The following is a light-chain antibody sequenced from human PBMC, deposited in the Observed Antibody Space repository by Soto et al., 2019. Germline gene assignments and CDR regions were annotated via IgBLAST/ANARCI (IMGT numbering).Light chain of an antibody. CDR3: SSYAGSNNVV. V-gene: IGLV2-8*01. CDR2: DVS. CDR1: SSDVGNYKY. Sequence: QSALTQPPSASGSPGQSVTISCTGTSSDVGNYKYVSWYQQHPGKAPKLMIYDVSKRPSGVPDRFSGSKSGNTASLTVSGLQAEDEADYYCSSYAGSNNVVFGGGTKVTVL. J-gene: IGLJ2*01.